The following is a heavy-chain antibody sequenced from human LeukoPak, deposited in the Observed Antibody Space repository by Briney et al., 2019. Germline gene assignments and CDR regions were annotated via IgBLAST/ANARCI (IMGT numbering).Heavy chain of an antibody. D-gene: IGHD6-19*01. CDR3: ARGDVAAVSWFDP. V-gene: IGHV1-69*05. CDR1: GGTFSSYA. Sequence: SVKVSCKASGGTFSSYAISWLRQAPGQGLEGMGRIIPIFGTANYAQKFQGRVTITTDESTSTAYMELSSLRSEDTAVYYCARGDVAAVSWFDPWGQGTLVTVSS. CDR2: IIPIFGTA. J-gene: IGHJ5*02.